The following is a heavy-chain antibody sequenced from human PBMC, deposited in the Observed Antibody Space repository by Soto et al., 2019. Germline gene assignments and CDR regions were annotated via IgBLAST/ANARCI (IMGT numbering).Heavy chain of an antibody. J-gene: IGHJ5*02. V-gene: IGHV3-23*01. D-gene: IGHD3-10*01. CDR3: AKDAVAYNGEWDWFDL. CDR2: IGGSGSSA. CDR1: GFTFKNFA. Sequence: EVQLLESGGGLVQPGGSLRLSCAASGFTFKNFAVSWVRQAPGKGMEWVSAIGGSGSSANYADSVKGRFTVSRDDSKSTRYIQMSGLRDDDTALYYCAKDAVAYNGEWDWFDLWGQGTLVTVSS.